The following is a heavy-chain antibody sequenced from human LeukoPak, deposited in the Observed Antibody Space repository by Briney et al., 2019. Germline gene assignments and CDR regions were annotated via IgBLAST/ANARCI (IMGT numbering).Heavy chain of an antibody. CDR2: MNPNSGNT. CDR1: GYTFTSYD. V-gene: IGHV1-8*03. Sequence: ASVNVSCKSSGYTFTSYDINWVRQATGQGLEWMGWMNPNSGNTGYAQKFQGRVTITRNTSISTAYMELSSLRSEDTAVYYCAREYSSSWTHFNYYFDYWGQGTLVTVSS. CDR3: AREYSSSWTHFNYYFDY. J-gene: IGHJ4*02. D-gene: IGHD6-13*01.